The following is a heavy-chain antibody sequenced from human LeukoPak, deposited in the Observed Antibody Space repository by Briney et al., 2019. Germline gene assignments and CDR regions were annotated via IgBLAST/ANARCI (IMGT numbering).Heavy chain of an antibody. J-gene: IGHJ5*02. V-gene: IGHV1-69*13. CDR1: GGTFSSYA. D-gene: IGHD5-12*01. Sequence: GASVKVSCKASGGTFSSYAISWVRQAPGQGLEWVGGIIPIFGTANYAQKFQGRVTITADESTSTAYMELSSLRSEDTAVYYCARVGDSGYDLVWFDPWGQGTLVTVSS. CDR3: ARVGDSGYDLVWFDP. CDR2: IIPIFGTA.